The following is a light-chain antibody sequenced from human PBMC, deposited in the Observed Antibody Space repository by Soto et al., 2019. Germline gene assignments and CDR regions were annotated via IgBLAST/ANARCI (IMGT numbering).Light chain of an antibody. CDR2: DAS. V-gene: IGKV1-33*01. CDR1: HDISNS. Sequence: DIQMTQSPSSLSASVGVRVTITCQATHDISNSLNWYQQRPGKAPELLIYDASNLETGVPSRFSGSGSGTDFTFTISSLQPEDIATYYCQQYNNWPQTFGQGTKVEIK. CDR3: QQYNNWPQT. J-gene: IGKJ1*01.